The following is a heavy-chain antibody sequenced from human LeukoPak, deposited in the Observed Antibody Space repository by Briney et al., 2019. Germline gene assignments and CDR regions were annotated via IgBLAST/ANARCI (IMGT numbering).Heavy chain of an antibody. CDR3: ARDLFSSEQWLPPALR. V-gene: IGHV1-3*01. Sequence: GASVKVSYKASGYTFTSYAMHWVRQAPGQRLEWMGWINAGNGNTKYSQKFQGRVTITRDTSASTAYMELSSLRSEDTAVYYCARDLFSSEQWLPPALRWGQGTLVTVSS. CDR2: INAGNGNT. J-gene: IGHJ4*02. CDR1: GYTFTSYA. D-gene: IGHD6-19*01.